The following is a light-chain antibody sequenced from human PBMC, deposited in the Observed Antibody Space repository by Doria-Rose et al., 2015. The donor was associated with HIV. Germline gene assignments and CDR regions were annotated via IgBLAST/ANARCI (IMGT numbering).Light chain of an antibody. CDR3: QQYYDTPS. CDR1: QSLLYTSKNY. CDR2: WAS. V-gene: IGKV4-1*01. J-gene: IGKJ3*01. Sequence: SPESLGMSLGERATLNCKSNQSLLYTSKNYLAWYQQKPGQPPKLLIYWASTRQSGVPARFSGSGSGTDFTLTISSLEAEDVAVYYCQQYYDTPSFGPGTTVDIQ.